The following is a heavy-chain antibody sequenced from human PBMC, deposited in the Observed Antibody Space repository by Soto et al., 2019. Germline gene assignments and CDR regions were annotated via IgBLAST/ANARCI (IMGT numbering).Heavy chain of an antibody. J-gene: IGHJ4*01. CDR3: SKDREYGGSSWYYFDF. Sequence: GSLRLSCAASGFTFSSYAMTWVRQAPGSGLEWVSGISSSGGTTYYADSVKGRFIISRDNSKNTLYLQMNSLRAEDTAIFFFSKDREYGGSSWYYFDFWGHGTLVTVSS. V-gene: IGHV3-23*01. CDR1: GFTFSSYA. D-gene: IGHD6-13*01. CDR2: ISSSGGTT.